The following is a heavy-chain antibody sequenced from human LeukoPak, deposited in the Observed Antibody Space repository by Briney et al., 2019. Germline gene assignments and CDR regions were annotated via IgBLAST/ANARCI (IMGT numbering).Heavy chain of an antibody. CDR3: ARDSYGDYYYYYGMDV. CDR2: IYTSGST. J-gene: IGHJ6*02. V-gene: IGHV4-4*07. D-gene: IGHD4-17*01. Sequence: SETLSLTCTVSGGSISSYYWSWIRQPAGKGLEWIGRIYTSGSTNYNPSLKSRVTMSVDTSKNQFSPKLSSVTAADTAVYYCARDSYGDYYYYYGMDVWGQGTTVTVSS. CDR1: GGSISSYY.